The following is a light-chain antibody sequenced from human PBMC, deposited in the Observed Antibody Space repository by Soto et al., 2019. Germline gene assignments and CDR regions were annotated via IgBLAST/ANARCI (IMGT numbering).Light chain of an antibody. J-gene: IGKJ4*01. Sequence: EIVLTQSPATLSLSPGERATLSCRASQSVSTYLAWYQHKPGQSPRLLIYDASNRATGIPARFSGSGSGTDFTLTISSLEPEDFAVYYCQQRSNWPPLNFGGGTKVEI. CDR2: DAS. CDR3: QQRSNWPPLN. V-gene: IGKV3-11*01. CDR1: QSVSTY.